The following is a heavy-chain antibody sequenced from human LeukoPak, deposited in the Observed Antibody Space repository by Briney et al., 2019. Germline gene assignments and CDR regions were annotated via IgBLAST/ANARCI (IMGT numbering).Heavy chain of an antibody. D-gene: IGHD6-13*01. J-gene: IGHJ4*02. Sequence: GGSLRLSCAASGFTFSSYSMNWVRQVPGKGLEWVSSISSSSSYIYYADSVKGRFTISRDNAKSSLYLQMNSLRAEDTAVYYCARLLGYSKSDFDYWGQGTLVTVSS. CDR1: GFTFSSYS. CDR3: ARLLGYSKSDFDY. CDR2: ISSSSSYI. V-gene: IGHV3-21*01.